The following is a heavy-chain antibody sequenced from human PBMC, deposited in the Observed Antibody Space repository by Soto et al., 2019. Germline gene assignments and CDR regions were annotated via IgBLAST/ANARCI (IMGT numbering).Heavy chain of an antibody. D-gene: IGHD3-16*01. Sequence: QVQLVESGGGVDPPGSSLRISCATSGFIFSSYGMYWVRQAPGKGLEWVAVISNDGSYRYYTDYMKGRFSISRDNSKNMVNLQMSSLRPDDTALYHCMRQGPGGGGDYWGQETLVTVSA. CDR2: ISNDGSYR. V-gene: IGHV3-30*03. CDR3: MRQGPGGGGDY. CDR1: GFIFSSYG. J-gene: IGHJ4*02.